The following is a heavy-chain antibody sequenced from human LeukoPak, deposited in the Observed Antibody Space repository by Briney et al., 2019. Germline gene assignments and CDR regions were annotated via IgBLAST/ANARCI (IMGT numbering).Heavy chain of an antibody. CDR3: ARDGYSYAVWFDP. D-gene: IGHD5-18*01. CDR1: GGSISSYY. CDR2: IYTSGGT. V-gene: IGHV4-4*07. Sequence: SETPSLTCTVSGGSISSYYWSWIRQPAGKGLEWIGRIYTSGGTNYNPSLKSRVTMSVDTSENQFSLKLSSVTAADTAVYYCARDGYSYAVWFDPWGQGTLVTVSS. J-gene: IGHJ5*02.